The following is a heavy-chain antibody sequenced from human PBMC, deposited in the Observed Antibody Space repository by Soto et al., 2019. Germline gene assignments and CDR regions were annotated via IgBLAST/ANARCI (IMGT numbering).Heavy chain of an antibody. CDR3: ARDTATFYGDYYYYYGMDV. CDR2: IYHSGST. D-gene: IGHD4-17*01. CDR1: GGSISSSNW. V-gene: IGHV4-4*02. Sequence: PSETLSLTCAVSGGSISSSNWWSWVRQPPGKVLEWIGEIYHSGSTNYNPSLKSRVTISVDKSKNQFSLKLSSVTAADTAVYYCARDTATFYGDYYYYYGMDVWGQGTTVTVSS. J-gene: IGHJ6*02.